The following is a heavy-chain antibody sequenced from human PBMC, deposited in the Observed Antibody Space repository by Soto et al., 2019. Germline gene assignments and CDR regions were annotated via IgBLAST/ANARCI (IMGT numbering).Heavy chain of an antibody. V-gene: IGHV4-34*01. D-gene: IGHD3-16*02. CDR2: INHSGST. J-gene: IGHJ4*02. CDR3: ARGFPPSAMITFGGVIVS. CDR1: GGSFSGYY. Sequence: SETLSLTCAVYGGSFSGYYWSWIRQPPGKGLEWIGEINHSGSTNYNPSLKSRVTISVDTSKNQFSLKLSSVTAADTAVYYCARGFPPSAMITFGGVIVSWGQGTLGTVSS.